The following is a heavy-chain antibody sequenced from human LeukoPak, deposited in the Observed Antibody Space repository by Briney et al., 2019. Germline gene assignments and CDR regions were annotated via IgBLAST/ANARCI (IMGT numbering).Heavy chain of an antibody. J-gene: IGHJ3*02. D-gene: IGHD3-10*01. V-gene: IGHV3-48*04. CDR1: GFTFSSYS. CDR2: ISPSSGTI. Sequence: PGGSLRLSCAASGFTFSSYSMNWVRQAPGKGLEWVSYISPSSGTIYYADSVKGRFTISRDNAKNSLYLQMNSLRAEDTAVYYCARPPRGSDAFDIWGQGTMVTVSS. CDR3: ARPPRGSDAFDI.